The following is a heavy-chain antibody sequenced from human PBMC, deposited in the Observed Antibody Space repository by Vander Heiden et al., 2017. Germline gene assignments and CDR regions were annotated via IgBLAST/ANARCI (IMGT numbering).Heavy chain of an antibody. D-gene: IGHD3-22*01. J-gene: IGHJ3*02. CDR1: GFTFSSYD. CDR3: ARGAPMYYYDSSGSAFDI. CDR2: IGTAGDT. V-gene: IGHV3-13*01. Sequence: EVQLVESGGGLVQPGGSLRLSCAASGFTFSSYDMNWVGQATGKGLEWGSAIGTAGDTYYPGSVKGRFTISRENAKNSLYLQMNSLRAGDTAVYYCARGAPMYYYDSSGSAFDIWGQGTMVTVSS.